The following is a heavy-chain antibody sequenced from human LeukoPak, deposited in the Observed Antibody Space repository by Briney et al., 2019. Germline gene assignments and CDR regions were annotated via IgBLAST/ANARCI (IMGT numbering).Heavy chain of an antibody. D-gene: IGHD3-3*01. CDR3: AKGGRLEWLFFPFDY. CDR1: GFTFSSYG. CDR2: IRYDGSNK. J-gene: IGHJ4*02. V-gene: IGHV3-30*02. Sequence: PGGSLRLSCAASGFTFSSYGMHWVRQAPGKGLGWVAFIRYDGSNKYYADSVKGRFTISRDNSKNTLHLQMNSLRAEDTAVYYCAKGGRLEWLFFPFDYWGQGTLVTVSS.